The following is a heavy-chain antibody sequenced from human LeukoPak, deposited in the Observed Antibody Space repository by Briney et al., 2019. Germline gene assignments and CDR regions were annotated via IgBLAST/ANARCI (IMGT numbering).Heavy chain of an antibody. CDR1: GYTFTSYD. CDR3: ARGRHSSGWYVAY. Sequence: ASVKVSCKASGYTFTSYDINWVRQATGQGLEWMGWMNSNSGNTGYAQKFQGRVTMTRNTSIGTAYMELSSLRSEDTAVYYCARGRHSSGWYVAYWGQGTLVTVSS. D-gene: IGHD6-19*01. V-gene: IGHV1-8*01. CDR2: MNSNSGNT. J-gene: IGHJ4*02.